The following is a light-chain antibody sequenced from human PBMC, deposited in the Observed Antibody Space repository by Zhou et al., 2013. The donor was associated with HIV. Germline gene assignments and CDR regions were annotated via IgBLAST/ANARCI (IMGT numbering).Light chain of an antibody. CDR2: DTS. V-gene: IGKV3-11*01. CDR3: QYYGNSPPVT. CDR1: QSVDSY. J-gene: IGKJ3*01. Sequence: EIVLTQSPATLSLSPGERATLSCRASQSVDSYLAWYQQKPGQAPRLLIYDTSNRATGIPARFSGSGSGTDFTLTISSLEPDDFAVYYCQYYGNSPPVTFGPGTKVDFK.